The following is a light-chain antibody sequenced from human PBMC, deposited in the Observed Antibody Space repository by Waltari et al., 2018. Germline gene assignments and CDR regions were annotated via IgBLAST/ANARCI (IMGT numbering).Light chain of an antibody. Sequence: ELVLTQSPATLSLSPGERVTLSCRASQSVGSYLAWYQQKRGQSPRLLIYDASNRATGIPARFSGSGSGTDFTLTISSLEPEDFAVYYCQQRSDWPRTFGQGTKVGIK. J-gene: IGKJ1*01. CDR2: DAS. V-gene: IGKV3-11*01. CDR1: QSVGSY. CDR3: QQRSDWPRT.